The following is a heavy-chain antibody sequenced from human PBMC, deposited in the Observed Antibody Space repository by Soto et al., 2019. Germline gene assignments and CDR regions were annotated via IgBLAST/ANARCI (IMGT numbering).Heavy chain of an antibody. D-gene: IGHD3-10*01. Sequence: EVRLVESGGALVQPGGSLRLSCAASGFTVTTNYMSWVRQAPGKGLEWVSVIYSGGNTYYADSVEGRFTISRHSSKNTLYLQMNSLRAEDTAVYYCARDLWFGEGAPWGQGTLVAVSS. V-gene: IGHV3-53*04. CDR2: IYSGGNT. CDR1: GFTVTTNY. J-gene: IGHJ5*02. CDR3: ARDLWFGEGAP.